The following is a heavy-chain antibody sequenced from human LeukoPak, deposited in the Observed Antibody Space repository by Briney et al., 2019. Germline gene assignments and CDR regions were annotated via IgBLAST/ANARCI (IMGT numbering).Heavy chain of an antibody. V-gene: IGHV4-39*01. CDR2: IYYSGST. D-gene: IGHD6-13*01. Sequence: SETLSLTCTVSGGSISSSSYYWGRIRQPPGKGLEWIGSIYYSGSTYYNPSLKSRVTISVDTSKNQFSLKLSSVTAADTAVYYCARPSPPGIAAAGTGFSDYWGQGTLVTVSS. CDR3: ARPSPPGIAAAGTGFSDY. J-gene: IGHJ4*02. CDR1: GGSISSSSYY.